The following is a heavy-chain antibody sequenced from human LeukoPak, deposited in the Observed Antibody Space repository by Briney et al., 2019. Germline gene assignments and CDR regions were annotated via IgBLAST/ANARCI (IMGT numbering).Heavy chain of an antibody. Sequence: ASVKVSCKASGGTFSIYAISWVRQAPGQGLEWMGGIIPIFGTANYAQKFQGRVTITADESTSTAYMELSSLRSEDTAAYYCARVQDYDFWSGYRNWFDPWGQGTLVTVSS. V-gene: IGHV1-69*13. CDR2: IIPIFGTA. D-gene: IGHD3-3*01. CDR1: GGTFSIYA. CDR3: ARVQDYDFWSGYRNWFDP. J-gene: IGHJ5*02.